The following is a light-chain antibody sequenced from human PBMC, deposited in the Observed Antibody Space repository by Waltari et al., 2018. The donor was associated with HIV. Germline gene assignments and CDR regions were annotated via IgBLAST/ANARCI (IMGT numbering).Light chain of an antibody. V-gene: IGLV1-44*01. Sequence: QSVLPQPPSASGTPGQRVTISCSGSSSNLGGNTVNWFQQLPGTAPKLLIYTNNQRPSGVPDRFSGSKSGTSASLAISGLQSEDEADYYCAAWDDSLNGVVFGGGTKLTVL. J-gene: IGLJ2*01. CDR3: AAWDDSLNGVV. CDR2: TNN. CDR1: SSNLGGNT.